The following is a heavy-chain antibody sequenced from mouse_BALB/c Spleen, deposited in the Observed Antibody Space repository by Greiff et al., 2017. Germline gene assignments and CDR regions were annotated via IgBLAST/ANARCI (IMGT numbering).Heavy chain of an antibody. Sequence: EVMLVESGGGLVKPGGSLKLSCAASGFAFSSYDMSWVRQTPEKRLESVAYISSGGGSTYYPDTVKGRFTISRDNAKNTLYLQMSSLKSEDTAMYYCARRGYGFDYWGQGTTLTVSS. V-gene: IGHV5-12-1*01. J-gene: IGHJ2*01. D-gene: IGHD2-2*01. CDR2: ISSGGGST. CDR3: ARRGYGFDY. CDR1: GFAFSSYD.